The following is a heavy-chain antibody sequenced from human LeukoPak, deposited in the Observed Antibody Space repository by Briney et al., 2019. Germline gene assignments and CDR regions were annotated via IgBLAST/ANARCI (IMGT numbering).Heavy chain of an antibody. D-gene: IGHD6-13*01. V-gene: IGHV1-2*02. CDR3: ARDQRRSSSWYVRTGGHFDY. J-gene: IGHJ4*02. CDR1: GYTFTGYY. CDR2: INPNSGGT. Sequence: GASVKVSCKASGYTFTGYYMHWVRQAPGQGLEWMGWINPNSGGTNYAQKFQGRVTMTRDTSISTAYMELSRLRSDDTAVYYCARDQRRSSSWYVRTGGHFDYWGQGTLVTVSS.